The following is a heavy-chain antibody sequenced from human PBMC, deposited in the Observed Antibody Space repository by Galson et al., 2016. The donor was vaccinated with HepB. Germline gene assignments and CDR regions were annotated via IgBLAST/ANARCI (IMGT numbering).Heavy chain of an antibody. CDR2: INHSGST. J-gene: IGHJ6*03. V-gene: IGHV4-34*09. CDR3: ARVANGQQLLRAYYYYYMDV. CDR1: GGSFSGYF. D-gene: IGHD6-13*01. Sequence: TLSLTCAVYGGSFSGYFWTWIRQSPDKGLEWIGEINHSGSTNYNPSFKSRVTISVDTSKNQFSLKLSSVTAADTAVYYCARVANGQQLLRAYYYYYMDVWGKGTTVTVSS.